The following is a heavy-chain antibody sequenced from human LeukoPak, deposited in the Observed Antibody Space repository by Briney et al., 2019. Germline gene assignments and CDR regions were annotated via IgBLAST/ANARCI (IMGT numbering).Heavy chain of an antibody. D-gene: IGHD2-8*01. V-gene: IGHV3-21*01. CDR1: GFTFSRYS. CDR2: ISSSSSYI. Sequence: GGSLRLSCAASGFTFSRYSMNWVRQAPGKGLEWVSSISSSSSYIYYADSVKGRFTISRDNAKKSLYLQMNSLKAEDTAVYYCARDGVLMVYAIYYWGQGTLVTVSS. CDR3: ARDGVLMVYAIYY. J-gene: IGHJ4*02.